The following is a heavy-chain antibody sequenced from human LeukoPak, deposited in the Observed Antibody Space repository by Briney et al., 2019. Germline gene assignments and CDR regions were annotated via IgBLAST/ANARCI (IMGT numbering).Heavy chain of an antibody. J-gene: IGHJ6*03. CDR1: GGSISSYY. D-gene: IGHD2-2*01. V-gene: IGHV4-59*01. Sequence: SETLSLTCTVSGGSISSYYWSWIRQPPGKGLEWIGYIYYSGSTNYNPSLKSRVTISVDTSKNQFSLKPSSVTAADTAVYYCARARGIVVPAAMEYYYYMDVWGKGTTVTVSS. CDR2: IYYSGST. CDR3: ARARGIVVPAAMEYYYYMDV.